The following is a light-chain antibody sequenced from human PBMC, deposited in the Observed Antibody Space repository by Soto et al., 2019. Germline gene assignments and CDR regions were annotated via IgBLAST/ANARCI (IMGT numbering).Light chain of an antibody. CDR1: SSDVGGYNY. Sequence: QSALTQPRSVSGSPGQSVTISCTGTSSDVGGYNYVSWYQQHPGKAPKLMIYDVSKRPSGVPDRFSGSKSGNTASLTISGLQAEDEADYYCCSYAGSYFKVVFGGGPKLTVL. CDR2: DVS. V-gene: IGLV2-11*01. CDR3: CSYAGSYFKVV. J-gene: IGLJ2*01.